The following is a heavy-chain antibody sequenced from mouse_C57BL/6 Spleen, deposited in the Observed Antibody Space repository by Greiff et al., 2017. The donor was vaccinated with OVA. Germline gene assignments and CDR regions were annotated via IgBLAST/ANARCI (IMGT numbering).Heavy chain of an antibody. CDR2: ISYDGSN. J-gene: IGHJ3*01. CDR3: ARDSNYLFAY. Sequence: EVKLQESGPGLVKPSQSLSLTCSVTGYSITSGYYWNWIRQFPGNKLEWMGYISYDGSNNYNPSLKNRISITRDTSKTQFFLKLNSVTTEDTATYYCARDSNYLFAYWGQGTLVTVSA. D-gene: IGHD2-5*01. V-gene: IGHV3-6*01. CDR1: GYSITSGYY.